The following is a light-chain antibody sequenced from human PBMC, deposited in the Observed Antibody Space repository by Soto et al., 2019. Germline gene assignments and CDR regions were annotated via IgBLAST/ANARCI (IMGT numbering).Light chain of an antibody. V-gene: IGLV3-21*02. J-gene: IGLJ1*01. CDR2: NDS. CDR3: HVWDGAADHV. CDR1: TLAKQY. Sequence: SYELTQPPSVSVSPGQTARITCSGDTLAKQYAYWYQQKPGQAPVLVIYNDSDRPSGIPERFSGSNSGNTATLIISTVEAGDEADYYCHVWDGAADHVFGMGTKVTVL.